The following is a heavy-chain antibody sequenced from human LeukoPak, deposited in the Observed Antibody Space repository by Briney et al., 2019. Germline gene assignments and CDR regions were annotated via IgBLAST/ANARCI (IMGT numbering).Heavy chain of an antibody. Sequence: SETLSLTCTVSGYSISTLSNWGWIRQPPGKGLEWIGYIYYSGGTNYNPSLKSRVTISVDTSKNQFSLKLSSVTAADTAVYYCARSSGYFDDAFDIWGQGTMVTVSS. CDR1: GYSISTLSN. J-gene: IGHJ3*02. CDR3: ARSSGYFDDAFDI. D-gene: IGHD3-22*01. V-gene: IGHV4-59*01. CDR2: IYYSGGT.